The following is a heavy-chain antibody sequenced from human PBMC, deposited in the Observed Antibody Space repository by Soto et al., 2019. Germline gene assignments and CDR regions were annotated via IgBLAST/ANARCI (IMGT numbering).Heavy chain of an antibody. Sequence: QVQLVQSGAEVKKPGSSVKVSCKASGGTFSSYAISWVRQAPGQGLEWMGGIIPIFGTANYAQKFQGRVTITADESTSTAAMELSSLRSEDTAVYYCARDDIVVVVAATHNYYYGMDVWGQGTTVTVSS. J-gene: IGHJ6*02. CDR3: ARDDIVVVVAATHNYYYGMDV. CDR1: GGTFSSYA. CDR2: IIPIFGTA. V-gene: IGHV1-69*12. D-gene: IGHD2-15*01.